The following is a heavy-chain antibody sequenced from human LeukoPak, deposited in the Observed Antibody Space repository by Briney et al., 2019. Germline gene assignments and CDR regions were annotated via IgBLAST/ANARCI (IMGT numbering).Heavy chain of an antibody. J-gene: IGHJ4*02. Sequence: PGGSLRLSYAASGFTFSSYSMNWVRQAPGKGLEWVSYISSSSTIYYADSVKGRFTISRDNAKNSLYLQMNSLRAEDTAVYYCARDTGDLDYWGQGTLVTVSS. CDR2: ISSSSTI. D-gene: IGHD3-10*01. CDR3: ARDTGDLDY. CDR1: GFTFSSYS. V-gene: IGHV3-48*01.